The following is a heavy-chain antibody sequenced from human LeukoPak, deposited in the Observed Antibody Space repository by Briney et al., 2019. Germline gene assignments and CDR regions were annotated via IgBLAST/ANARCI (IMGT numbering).Heavy chain of an antibody. Sequence: GGSLRLSCAASEFTVSSNYMSWVRQAPGRGLEWVSVIYSGGSTYYADSVKGRFTISRDNSKTTLYLQMNSLRAEDTAVYYCARDTNGAIDYWGQGTLVTVSS. CDR2: IYSGGST. CDR3: ARDTNGAIDY. D-gene: IGHD2-8*01. J-gene: IGHJ4*02. V-gene: IGHV3-66*01. CDR1: EFTVSSNY.